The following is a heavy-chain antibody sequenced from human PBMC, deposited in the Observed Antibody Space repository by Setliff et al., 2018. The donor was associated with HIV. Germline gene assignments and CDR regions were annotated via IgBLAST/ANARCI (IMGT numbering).Heavy chain of an antibody. CDR3: ARDRSSGWSKDWFDT. CDR1: GGSISSGSYY. Sequence: KTSETLSLTCTVSGGSISSGSYYWSWIRQPAGKGLEWIGRIYTSGSTNYNPSLKSRVTMSVDTSKNQFSLKLNSVTAADTAVYYCARDRSSGWSKDWFDTWGQGILVTVSS. V-gene: IGHV4-61*02. CDR2: IYTSGST. J-gene: IGHJ5*02. D-gene: IGHD6-19*01.